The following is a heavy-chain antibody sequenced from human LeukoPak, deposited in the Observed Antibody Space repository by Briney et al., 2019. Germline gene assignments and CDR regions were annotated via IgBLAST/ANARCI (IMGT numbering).Heavy chain of an antibody. Sequence: GGSLRLSCAASGFTFSSYALSWVRQAPGKGLEWVSAISGSGGSTYYADSVKGRFTISRDNSYNMVSLQMNSLRDEDTGVYYCARVHLLRGYCSGGSCYGPYNWFDPWGQGTLVTVSS. J-gene: IGHJ5*02. CDR2: ISGSGGST. V-gene: IGHV3-23*01. D-gene: IGHD2-15*01. CDR3: ARVHLLRGYCSGGSCYGPYNWFDP. CDR1: GFTFSSYA.